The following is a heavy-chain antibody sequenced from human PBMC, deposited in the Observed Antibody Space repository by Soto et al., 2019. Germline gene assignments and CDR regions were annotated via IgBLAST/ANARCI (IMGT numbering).Heavy chain of an antibody. D-gene: IGHD2-2*01. CDR1: GLTVYSHY. CDR2: IYAGGST. CDR3: AMSPLGYCSGTTCYDY. V-gene: IGHV3-53*01. Sequence: LRLSCAVSGLTVYSHYMSWVRQAPGKGREWVSIIYAGGSTFYADSVKGRFTISRDNSENTLYLQMNGLRAEDTALYYCAMSPLGYCSGTTCYDYWGLGTLVTVSS. J-gene: IGHJ4*02.